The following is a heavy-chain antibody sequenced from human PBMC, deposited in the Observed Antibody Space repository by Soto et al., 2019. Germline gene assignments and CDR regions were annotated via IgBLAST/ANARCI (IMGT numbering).Heavy chain of an antibody. CDR3: ARPTTGYCSSTSCYDGFDY. V-gene: IGHV5-51*01. CDR2: IYPGDSDT. J-gene: IGHJ4*02. CDR1: GYSFTSYW. D-gene: IGHD2-2*03. Sequence: GESLKISCKGSGYSFTSYWIGWVRQMPGKGLEWMGIIYPGDSDTRYSPSFQGQVTISADKSISTAYLQWSSLKASDTAMYYCARPTTGYCSSTSCYDGFDYWGQGTLVTVSS.